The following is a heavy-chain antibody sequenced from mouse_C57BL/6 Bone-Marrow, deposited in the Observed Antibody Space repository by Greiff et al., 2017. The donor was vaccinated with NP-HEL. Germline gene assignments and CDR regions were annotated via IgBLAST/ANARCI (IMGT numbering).Heavy chain of an antibody. V-gene: IGHV5-4*01. CDR1: GFTFSSYA. CDR2: ISDGGSYT. J-gene: IGHJ3*01. D-gene: IGHD1-1*01. CDR3: ARGYYYCSSYGFAY. Sequence: DVHLVESGGGLVKPGGSLKLSCAASGFTFSSYAMSWVRQTPEKRLEWVATISDGGSYTYYPDNVKGRFTIARDNAKNNLYLQMSHLKSEDTAMYYCARGYYYCSSYGFAYWGQGTLVTVSA.